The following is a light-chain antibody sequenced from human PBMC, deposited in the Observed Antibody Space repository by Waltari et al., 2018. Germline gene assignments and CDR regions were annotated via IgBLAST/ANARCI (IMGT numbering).Light chain of an antibody. J-gene: IGKJ5*01. CDR1: QSISSW. CDR3: QQYNSYPIT. V-gene: IGKV1-5*03. Sequence: DIQMTQSPSTLSASVGDRVTIPCRASQSISSWLAWYQQKSGKAPKLLIYKASSLESGVPSRFSGSGSGTEFTLTISSLQPDDFATYYCQQYNSYPITFGQGTRLEIK. CDR2: KAS.